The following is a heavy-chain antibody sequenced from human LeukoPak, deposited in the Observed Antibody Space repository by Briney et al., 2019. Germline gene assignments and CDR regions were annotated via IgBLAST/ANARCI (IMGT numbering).Heavy chain of an antibody. CDR1: GGSFSGYY. V-gene: IGHV4-34*01. Sequence: SETLSLTCAVYGGSFSGYYWSWIRQPPGKGLEWIGEINHSGSTNYNPSLKSRVTISVDTSKNQFSLKLSSVTAADTAVYYCARWRVIAAAGIDYWGQGTLVIVSS. CDR3: ARWRVIAAAGIDY. D-gene: IGHD6-13*01. J-gene: IGHJ4*02. CDR2: INHSGST.